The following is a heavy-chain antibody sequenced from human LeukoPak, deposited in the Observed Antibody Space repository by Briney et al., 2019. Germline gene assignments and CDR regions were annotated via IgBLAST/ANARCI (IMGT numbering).Heavy chain of an antibody. V-gene: IGHV4-39*07. CDR1: GVSISSSNSY. Sequence: SETLSLTCTVSGVSISSSNSYWGWIRQPPGKGLEWIGSIYYSGNTYYNASLKSQVSISIDTSKNQFSLKLSSVTAADTAVYYCARGRQWPVLGWFDPWGQGTLVTVSS. D-gene: IGHD6-19*01. CDR2: IYYSGNT. CDR3: ARGRQWPVLGWFDP. J-gene: IGHJ5*02.